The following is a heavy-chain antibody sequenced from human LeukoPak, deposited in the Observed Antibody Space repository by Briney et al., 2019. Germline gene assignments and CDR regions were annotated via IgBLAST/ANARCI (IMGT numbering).Heavy chain of an antibody. D-gene: IGHD1-26*01. Sequence: GGSLRLSCAVSGFTVSTCCMHWVRQAPGRELVWVSRFDLDGTSTTYADSVKGRFTISRDVAKNTLYLQMNSLRAEDTAVYYCARDLGGTYHHFDYWGQGTLVTVSS. CDR3: ARDLGGTYHHFDY. V-gene: IGHV3-74*03. CDR2: FDLDGTST. CDR1: GFTVSTCC. J-gene: IGHJ4*02.